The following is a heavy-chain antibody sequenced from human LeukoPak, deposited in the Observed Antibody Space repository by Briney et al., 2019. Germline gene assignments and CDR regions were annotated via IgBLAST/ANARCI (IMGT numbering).Heavy chain of an antibody. Sequence: GGSLRLSCAASGFTFSSYSMNWVRQAPGKGLEWVSSISSSSSYIYYADSVTGRFTISRDNAKNSLYLQMNSLRAEDTAVYYCARGERGLYCSSTSCYPVLGGQGTLVTVSS. CDR2: ISSSSSYI. D-gene: IGHD2-2*01. CDR3: ARGERGLYCSSTSCYPVL. V-gene: IGHV3-21*01. J-gene: IGHJ4*02. CDR1: GFTFSSYS.